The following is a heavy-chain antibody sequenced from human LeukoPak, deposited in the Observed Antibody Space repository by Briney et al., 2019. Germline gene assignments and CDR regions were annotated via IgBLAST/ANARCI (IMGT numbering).Heavy chain of an antibody. V-gene: IGHV1-2*02. Sequence: ASVKVSCKASGYTFTGYYMHWVRQAPGQGLEWMGWINPNSGGTNYAQKFQGRVTMTRDTSISTAYMELSRLRSEDTAVYYCATLYGSPDVTLDYWGQGTLVTVSS. D-gene: IGHD4-17*01. J-gene: IGHJ4*02. CDR1: GYTFTGYY. CDR3: ATLYGSPDVTLDY. CDR2: INPNSGGT.